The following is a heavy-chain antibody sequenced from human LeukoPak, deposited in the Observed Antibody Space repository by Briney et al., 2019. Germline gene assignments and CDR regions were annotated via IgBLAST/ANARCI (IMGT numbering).Heavy chain of an antibody. CDR2: IIPILGIA. V-gene: IGHV1-69*04. CDR3: ARSVAYDSSGYYYVDWFDP. J-gene: IGHJ5*02. Sequence: ASVKVSCKASGGTFSSYAISWVRQAPGQGLEWMGRIIPILGIANYAQKFQGRVTITADKSTSTAYMELSSLRSEDTAVYYCARSVAYDSSGYYYVDWFDPWGQGTLVTVSS. CDR1: GGTFSSYA. D-gene: IGHD3-22*01.